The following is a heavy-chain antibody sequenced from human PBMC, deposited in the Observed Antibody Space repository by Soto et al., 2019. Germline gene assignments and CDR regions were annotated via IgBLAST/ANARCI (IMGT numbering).Heavy chain of an antibody. CDR2: ISSSSSYI. CDR1: GFTFSSYS. J-gene: IGHJ5*02. Sequence: EVQLVESGGGLVKPGGSLRLSCAASGFTFSSYSMNWVRQAPGKGLEWVSSISSSSSYIYYADSVKGRFTISRDNAKNSRELQRNSLRAEDTAVYYCAREAVAGRIDVNRFDPWGQGTLVTVSS. D-gene: IGHD6-19*01. V-gene: IGHV3-21*01. CDR3: AREAVAGRIDVNRFDP.